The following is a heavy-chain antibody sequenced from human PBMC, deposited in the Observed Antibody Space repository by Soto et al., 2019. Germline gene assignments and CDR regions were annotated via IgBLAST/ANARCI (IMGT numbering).Heavy chain of an antibody. J-gene: IGHJ6*01. V-gene: IGHV1-46*03. CDR2: INPSGGST. Sequence: ASVKVSCKASGYTFTSYYMHWVRQAPGXGLEWMGIINPSGGSTSYAQKFQGRVTMTRDTSTSTVYMELSSLRSEDTAVYYCARDNIVVVVAATPGGMDVWGQGTTVTVSS. CDR3: ARDNIVVVVAATPGGMDV. CDR1: GYTFTSYY. D-gene: IGHD2-15*01.